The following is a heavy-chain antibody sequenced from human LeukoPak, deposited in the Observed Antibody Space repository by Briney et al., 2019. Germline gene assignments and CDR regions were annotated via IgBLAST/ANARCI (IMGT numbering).Heavy chain of an antibody. D-gene: IGHD2-2*01. Sequence: PSETLSLTCLVSGGSMKRSYWTWIRQAPGKGLEWIGNIDDSGNTNYSPSLKSRVTISLDTSKNQFSLRVTSVTAADRALYFCSRDSSPAALPYMDGCGNADTFTVSS. CDR1: GGSMKRSY. CDR2: IDDSGNT. V-gene: IGHV4-59*01. J-gene: IGHJ6*03. CDR3: SRDSSPAALPYMDG.